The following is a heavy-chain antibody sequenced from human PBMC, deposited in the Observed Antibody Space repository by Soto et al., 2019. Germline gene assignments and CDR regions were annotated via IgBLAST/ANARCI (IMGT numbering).Heavy chain of an antibody. V-gene: IGHV3-23*01. CDR3: ARVGTPTVRVGMDF. CDR2: ISANIIST. CDR1: GFNFNSHA. Sequence: EVQLLESGGGLVQPGGSLRLSCAASGFNFNSHAMTWVRQAPGKGLEWVSTISANIISTYYADSVKGRFTISRDNSKNTLYLQMSGLRVEDTAVYHCARVGTPTVRVGMDFWGQGTTVTVSS. D-gene: IGHD2-15*01. J-gene: IGHJ6*02.